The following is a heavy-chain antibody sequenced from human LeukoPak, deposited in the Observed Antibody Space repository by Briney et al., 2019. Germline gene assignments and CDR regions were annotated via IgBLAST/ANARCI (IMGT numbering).Heavy chain of an antibody. Sequence: GGSLRLSCAASGFTFSSYWMSWVRQAPGKGLECVANIKQDGSEKYYVDSVKGRFTISRDNAKNSLYLQMNSLRAEDTAVYYCAKALGSGYYLDYFDYWGQGTLVTVSS. D-gene: IGHD3-22*01. CDR1: GFTFSSYW. CDR2: IKQDGSEK. CDR3: AKALGSGYYLDYFDY. J-gene: IGHJ4*02. V-gene: IGHV3-7*01.